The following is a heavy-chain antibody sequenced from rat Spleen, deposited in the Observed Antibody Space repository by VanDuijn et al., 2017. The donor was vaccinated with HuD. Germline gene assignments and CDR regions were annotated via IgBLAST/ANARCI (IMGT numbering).Heavy chain of an antibody. J-gene: IGHJ2*01. Sequence: EVQLVESGGGLVQPGRSLKLSCAASGFTFSNYGMAWVYQAPTKGLEWVASISTGGGTYNSDSVKGRFTISRDNAENTVYLQMNSLRSEDTATYYCAKDREYYGYNSFGYWGQGVMVTVSS. CDR1: GFTFSNYG. CDR2: ISTGGGT. V-gene: IGHV5S13*01. D-gene: IGHD1-9*01. CDR3: AKDREYYGYNSFGY.